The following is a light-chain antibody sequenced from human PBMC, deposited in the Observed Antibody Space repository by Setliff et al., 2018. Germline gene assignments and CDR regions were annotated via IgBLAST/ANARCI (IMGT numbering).Light chain of an antibody. CDR1: SGDIGSFTF. CDR3: SSYTSNGLYG. Sequence: QSVLAQPASVSGSPGQSITISCTGSSGDIGSFTFVSWYQQYPDEAPKLIIFEVSDRPSGISDRFSGSKSANTASLTISGLQAEDEADYYCSSYTSNGLYGFGTGTKGTVL. CDR2: EVS. V-gene: IGLV2-14*03. J-gene: IGLJ1*01.